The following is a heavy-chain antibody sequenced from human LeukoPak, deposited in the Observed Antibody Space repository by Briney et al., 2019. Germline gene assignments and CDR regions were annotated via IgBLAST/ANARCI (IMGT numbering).Heavy chain of an antibody. CDR3: ARELRDQLNYGLDV. CDR2: ISAYSGNT. V-gene: IGHV1-18*01. D-gene: IGHD2-2*01. Sequence: ASVKVSCKASGYTFTSYGISWVRQAPGQGLEWMGWISAYSGNTNYAQKLQGRVTMTTDTSTSTAYMELRSLRSDDTAVYFCARELRDQLNYGLDVWGQGTTVTVSS. CDR1: GYTFTSYG. J-gene: IGHJ6*02.